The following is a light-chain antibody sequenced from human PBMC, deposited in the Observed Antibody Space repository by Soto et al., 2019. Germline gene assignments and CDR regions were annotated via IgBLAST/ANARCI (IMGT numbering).Light chain of an antibody. CDR2: AAS. CDR3: QQYDSFSVT. J-gene: IGKJ5*01. CDR1: QGISSY. Sequence: PSSLSASTGDRVTITCRASQGISSYLAWYQQKPGKAPKLLIYAASTLQSGVPSRFSGSGSGTDFTLTISCLQSEDFATYYCQQYDSFSVTFGQGTRLEIK. V-gene: IGKV1-8*01.